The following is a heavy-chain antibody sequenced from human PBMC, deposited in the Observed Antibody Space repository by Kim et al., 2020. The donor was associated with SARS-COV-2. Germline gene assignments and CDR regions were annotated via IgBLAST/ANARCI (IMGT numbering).Heavy chain of an antibody. J-gene: IGHJ6*02. V-gene: IGHV3-74*01. Sequence: SYADSVKGRFTISRDNAKNTLYLQMNSLRAEDTAVYYCAREMYYYYGMDVWGQGTTVTVSS. CDR3: AREMYYYYGMDV.